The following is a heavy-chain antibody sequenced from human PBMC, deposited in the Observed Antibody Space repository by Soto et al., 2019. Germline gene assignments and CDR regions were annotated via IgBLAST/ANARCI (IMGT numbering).Heavy chain of an antibody. J-gene: IGHJ6*02. D-gene: IGHD2-2*01. V-gene: IGHV5-10-1*01. CDR2: IGPSDSYT. CDR3: AGGRYCSSTSCHSNYYYYGMDV. CDR1: GYSFTSYW. Sequence: GESLKISCKGSGYSFTSYWISWVRQMPGKGLEWMGRIGPSDSYTNYSPSFQGHVTISADKSISTAYLQWSSLKASDTAMYYCAGGRYCSSTSCHSNYYYYGMDVWGQGTTVTVSS.